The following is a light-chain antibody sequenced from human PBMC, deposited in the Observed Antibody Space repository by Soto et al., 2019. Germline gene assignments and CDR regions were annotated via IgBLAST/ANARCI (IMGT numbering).Light chain of an antibody. CDR1: QSVSSN. CDR2: GAS. CDR3: QQYNNWPRT. J-gene: IGKJ1*01. Sequence: EIVMTQSPATLSVSPGERATLSCRASQSVSSNLAWYQQKPGQAPRILIYGASTRATVIPARFSGSGSGTEFTLTISSLQAEDFAVYYCQQYNNWPRTFGQGTKVEIK. V-gene: IGKV3-15*01.